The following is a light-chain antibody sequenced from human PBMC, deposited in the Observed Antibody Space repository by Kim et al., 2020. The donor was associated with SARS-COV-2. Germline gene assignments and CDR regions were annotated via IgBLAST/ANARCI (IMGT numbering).Light chain of an antibody. J-gene: IGLJ2*01. CDR2: DVS. CDR1: SSDVGGYDF. CDR3: SSYTNSNTV. V-gene: IGLV2-14*03. Sequence: QSALTQPASVSGSPGQSITISCTGISSDVGGYDFVSWYQQHPAKAPNLMIFDVSNRPSGVSHRFSGSKSGNTASLTISGLQAEDEADYYCSSYTNSNTVFGGGTQLTVL.